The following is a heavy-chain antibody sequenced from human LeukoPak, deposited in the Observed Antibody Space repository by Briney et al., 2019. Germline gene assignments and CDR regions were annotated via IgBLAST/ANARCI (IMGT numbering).Heavy chain of an antibody. D-gene: IGHD3-3*01. CDR2: ISAYNGNT. V-gene: IGHV1-18*01. Sequence: ASVKVSCKASGYTFTSYGISWVRQAPGQGLEWMGRISAYNGNTNYAQKLQGRVTMTTDTSTSTAYMELGSLRSDDTAVYYCARWAGVVIINGWFDPWGQGTLVTVSS. J-gene: IGHJ5*02. CDR1: GYTFTSYG. CDR3: ARWAGVVIINGWFDP.